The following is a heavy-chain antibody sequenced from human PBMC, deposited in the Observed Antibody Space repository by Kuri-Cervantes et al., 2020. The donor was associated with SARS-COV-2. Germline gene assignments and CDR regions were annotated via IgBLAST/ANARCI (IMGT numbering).Heavy chain of an antibody. Sequence: SVKVSCKASGGTFSSYAISWVRQAPGQGLEWMGGIIPIFGTANYAQKFQGRVTITADESTSTAYMELRSLRSDDTAVYYCARDSQDIVLMVYANGFPNWFDPWGQGTLVTVSS. D-gene: IGHD2-8*01. CDR2: IIPIFGTA. J-gene: IGHJ5*02. V-gene: IGHV1-69*13. CDR3: ARDSQDIVLMVYANGFPNWFDP. CDR1: GGTFSSYA.